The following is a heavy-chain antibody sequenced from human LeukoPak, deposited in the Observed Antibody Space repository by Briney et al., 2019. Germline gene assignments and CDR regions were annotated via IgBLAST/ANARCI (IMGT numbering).Heavy chain of an antibody. CDR1: GGSISGSNYY. J-gene: IGHJ4*02. V-gene: IGHV4-39*01. D-gene: IGHD4-17*01. CDR3: ARDFGDHRIDY. CDR2: IIYSGTT. Sequence: KPSETLSLTCTVSGGSISGSNYYWGWVRQSPEKGLEWIGSIIYSGTTHYDPSLRSRVTISVDTPKSQFSLRLTSVTAADTAVYYCARDFGDHRIDYWGQGTLVTVSS.